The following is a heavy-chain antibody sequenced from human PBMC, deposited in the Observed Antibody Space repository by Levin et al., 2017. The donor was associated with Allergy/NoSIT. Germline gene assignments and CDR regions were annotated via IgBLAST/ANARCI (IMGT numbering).Heavy chain of an antibody. J-gene: IGHJ4*02. CDR3: ARASEGDYYFDY. D-gene: IGHD3-16*01. CDR1: GGSFSAYC. Sequence: SETLSLTCAVYGGSFSAYCWCWIRQPPGKGLEWIGEINHSGSTNYNPSLKSRVTISVDTSKNQFSLKLSSVTAADTAVYYCARASEGDYYFDYWGQGALVAVSS. CDR2: INHSGST. V-gene: IGHV4-34*01.